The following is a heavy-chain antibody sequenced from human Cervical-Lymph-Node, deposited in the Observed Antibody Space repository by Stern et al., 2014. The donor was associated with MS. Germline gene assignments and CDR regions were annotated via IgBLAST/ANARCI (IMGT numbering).Heavy chain of an antibody. V-gene: IGHV3-33*01. CDR1: GFSFSRYA. D-gene: IGHD6-13*01. CDR2: IWYDGSNP. Sequence: VQLLQSGGGVVQPGRSLRLSCAASGFSFSRYAMHWVRQAPGKGLEWVALIWYDGSNPCYGDSVLGLFTISRDNFKNTLFLQMSSLRAEDTAVYCCGSAYSSSHYYFDYWGQGTLVTVSS. CDR3: GSAYSSSHYYFDY. J-gene: IGHJ4*02.